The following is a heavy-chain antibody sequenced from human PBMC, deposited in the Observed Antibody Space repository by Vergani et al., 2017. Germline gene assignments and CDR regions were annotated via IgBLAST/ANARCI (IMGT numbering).Heavy chain of an antibody. V-gene: IGHV1-46*01. CDR1: EYTFTNYY. J-gene: IGHJ4*02. CDR2: INPSGGST. CDR3: ARGGYSSSWTFDY. Sequence: QVLLVQSGAEVKKPGASVRVSCKTSEYTFTNYYIHWVRQAPGQGLEWMGIINPSGGSTTYAQQFQGRLTMTRDTSTSTVYMDLSNLRSEDTAVYYCARGGYSSSWTFDYWGQGTLVTVSS. D-gene: IGHD6-13*01.